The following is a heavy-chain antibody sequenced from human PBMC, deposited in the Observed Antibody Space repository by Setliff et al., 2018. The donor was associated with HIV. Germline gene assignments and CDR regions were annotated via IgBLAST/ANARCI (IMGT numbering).Heavy chain of an antibody. V-gene: IGHV1-3*01. CDR3: ASIDCGGDCYSYYYYGMYV. D-gene: IGHD2-21*02. Sequence: ASVKVSCKASGYTFSYAMHWVRQAPGQRLEWMGWINAGNGNTKDSQKFQGRVTITRDTSASTAYMELSSLRSEDTAVYYCASIDCGGDCYSYYYYGMYVWGQGTTFTVSS. CDR1: GYTFSYA. J-gene: IGHJ6*02. CDR2: INAGNGNT.